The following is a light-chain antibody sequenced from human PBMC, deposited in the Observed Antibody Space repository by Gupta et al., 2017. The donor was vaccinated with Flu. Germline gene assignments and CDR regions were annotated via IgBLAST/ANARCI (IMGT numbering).Light chain of an antibody. CDR2: GAS. CDR3: QQYAGSPS. Sequence: ENVLTQSPGTLSLSPGERATLSCRASQSVSSSYVAWYQQRSGQAPRLLIYGASSRVTGIPDRCTGSGSGTDFTLTINRLEPEDSAVYYCQQYAGSPSFGQGSKLEIK. V-gene: IGKV3-20*01. CDR1: QSVSSSY. J-gene: IGKJ2*03.